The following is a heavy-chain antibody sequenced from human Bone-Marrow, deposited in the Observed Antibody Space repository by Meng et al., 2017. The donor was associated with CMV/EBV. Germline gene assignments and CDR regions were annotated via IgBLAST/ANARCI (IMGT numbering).Heavy chain of an antibody. CDR3: ARSGDGYSVGYYGMDV. Sequence: ASVKVSCKTSGYTFTSYGISWVRQAPGQGLEWMGWTSVYNGNTNYVQSLQGRVTMTTDTSTSKTYMEMRSLRSDDTAVYYCARSGDGYSVGYYGMDVWGQGTTVTVSS. J-gene: IGHJ6*02. D-gene: IGHD5/OR15-5a*01. CDR1: GYTFTSYG. V-gene: IGHV1-18*01. CDR2: TSVYNGNT.